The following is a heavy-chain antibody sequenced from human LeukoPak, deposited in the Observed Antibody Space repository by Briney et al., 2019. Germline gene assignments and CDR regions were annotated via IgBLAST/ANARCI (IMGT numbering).Heavy chain of an antibody. J-gene: IGHJ4*02. CDR1: GISLSNYA. Sequence: GGSLRLSCVVSGISLSNYAMSWVRQAPGKGLEWVSYISERGGIPTYADSVKGRFTISRDTSLNTLYLQMNNLRAEDTAVYFCAKRGVVIRGLLVIGYHQGAYHYDFWGQGVLVTVSS. CDR3: AKRGVVIRGLLVIGYHQGAYHYDF. D-gene: IGHD3-10*01. CDR2: ISERGGIP. V-gene: IGHV3-23*01.